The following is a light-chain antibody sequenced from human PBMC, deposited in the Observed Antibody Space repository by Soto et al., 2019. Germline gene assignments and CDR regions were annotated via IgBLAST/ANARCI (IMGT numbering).Light chain of an antibody. V-gene: IGKV3-20*01. J-gene: IGKJ4*01. CDR1: QNVRYNY. CDR3: QQYGTSPVT. CDR2: AAA. Sequence: EILLTQSPGTLSLSPGETATLSCRASQNVRYNYLAWYQQRPGQPPRLLIHAAASRTSGIPDRFSGSVSGTDFILTIRRLEAEAFELYFCQQYGTSPVTFGGGTKVEI.